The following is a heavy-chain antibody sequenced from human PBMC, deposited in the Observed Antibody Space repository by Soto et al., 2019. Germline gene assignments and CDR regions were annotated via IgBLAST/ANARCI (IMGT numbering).Heavy chain of an antibody. CDR3: AKNWDTTSSSSSH. Sequence: GGSLRLSCAVSGFTFSSYCMSWVLQAPGKGLEWVSNISDNGGDTYYADSVKGRFTISRDNSKNTLYLQMNSLRAEDTAVYYCAKNWDTTSSSSSHWGQGTLVTVSS. CDR1: GFTFSSYC. D-gene: IGHD6-6*01. CDR2: ISDNGGDT. V-gene: IGHV3-23*01. J-gene: IGHJ4*02.